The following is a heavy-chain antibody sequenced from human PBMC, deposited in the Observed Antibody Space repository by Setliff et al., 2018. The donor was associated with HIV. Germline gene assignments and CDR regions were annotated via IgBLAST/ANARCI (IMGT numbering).Heavy chain of an antibody. CDR3: ARDIYYYDSRGYYFAFDP. V-gene: IGHV1-3*01. J-gene: IGHJ5*02. D-gene: IGHD3-22*01. Sequence: ASVKVSCKASGYTFTSYAMHWVRQAPGQRLEWMGWINAGNGNTKYSQKFQGRVTVTTDTSASTAYMELSSLRSEDTAVYYCARDIYYYDSRGYYFAFDPWGQGTLVTVSS. CDR1: GYTFTSYA. CDR2: INAGNGNT.